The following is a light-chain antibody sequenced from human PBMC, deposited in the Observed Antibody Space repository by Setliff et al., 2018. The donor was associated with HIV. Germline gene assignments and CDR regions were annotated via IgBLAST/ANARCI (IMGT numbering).Light chain of an antibody. V-gene: IGLV2-23*02. CDR1: CSDVGGYNY. CDR3: CSYAGSSTLYV. J-gene: IGLJ1*01. Sequence: QSALTQPASVSGSPGQSITISCTGTCSDVGGYNYVSWYQQHPGKAPKLMIYDVSKRPSGVSNRFSGSKSGNTASLTISGLQAEDEADYYCCSYAGSSTLYVFGTGTKVTVL. CDR2: DVS.